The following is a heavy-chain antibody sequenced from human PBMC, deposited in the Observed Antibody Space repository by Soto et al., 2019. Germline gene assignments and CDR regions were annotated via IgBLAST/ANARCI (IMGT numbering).Heavy chain of an antibody. CDR2: ITSDGYNT. D-gene: IGHD2-21*01. V-gene: IGHV3-74*01. CDR3: ASLLWGAVTTDF. Sequence: EVQLVESGGGLVQPGGSLRLSCAASGLTFSSYWMHWVRQAPGKGLLWVARITSDGYNTAYADSAKGRFTISRDNARNTLYLQMHSLRAEDTAVYYCASLLWGAVTTDFWGQGTLVTVSS. J-gene: IGHJ4*02. CDR1: GLTFSSYW.